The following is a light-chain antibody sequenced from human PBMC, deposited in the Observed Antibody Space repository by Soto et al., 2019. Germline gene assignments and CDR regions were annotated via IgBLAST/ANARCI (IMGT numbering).Light chain of an antibody. CDR2: DVS. CDR1: QSISTY. CDR3: QQSYISPRT. V-gene: IGKV1-39*01. Sequence: DIQMTQSPSSLSASVGDRVTITCRASQSISTYLNGYQQKSGNAPKLLIYDVSTLQTGVPARFSVIGSGPDFTLTISSLQPEDVATYYCQQSYISPRTFGQGTKVEIK. J-gene: IGKJ1*01.